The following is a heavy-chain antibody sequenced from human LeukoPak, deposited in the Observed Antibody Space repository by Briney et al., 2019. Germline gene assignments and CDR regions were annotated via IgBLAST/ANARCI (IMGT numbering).Heavy chain of an antibody. Sequence: GGSLRLSCAASGFTFSNIWMSWVRQAPGKGLEWVANIKHDGSETNYVDSVKGRFTISRDNAKNSLHLQMKSLRAEDTAVYYCAKNGGPHGMDVWGQGTTVTVSS. J-gene: IGHJ6*02. CDR1: GFTFSNIW. CDR3: AKNGGPHGMDV. V-gene: IGHV3-7*02. CDR2: IKHDGSET. D-gene: IGHD3-10*01.